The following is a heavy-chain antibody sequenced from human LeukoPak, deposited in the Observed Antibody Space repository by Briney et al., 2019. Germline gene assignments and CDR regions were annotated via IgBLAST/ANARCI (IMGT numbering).Heavy chain of an antibody. CDR3: AADLVVGATDVFDY. Sequence: APVKVSCKASGFTFTSSAMQWVRQARGQRLEWIGWIVVGSGNTNYAQKFQERVTITRDMSTSTAYMELSSLRSEDTAVYYCAADLVVGATDVFDYWGQGTLVTVSS. J-gene: IGHJ4*02. CDR2: IVVGSGNT. D-gene: IGHD1-26*01. CDR1: GFTFTSSA. V-gene: IGHV1-58*02.